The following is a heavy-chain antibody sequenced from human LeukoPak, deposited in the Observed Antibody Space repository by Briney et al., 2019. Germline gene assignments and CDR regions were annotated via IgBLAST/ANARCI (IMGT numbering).Heavy chain of an antibody. CDR1: GYSFTTYW. V-gene: IGHV5-51*01. Sequence: GESLKISCKGSGYSFTTYWIAWVRQMPGKGLEWMGIIYPGDSDTRYSPSFQGQVTISTDKSINTAYLQWSSLKASDTAMYYCGRQDLQRGSAYWGQGTQVTVSS. CDR3: GRQDLQRGSAY. J-gene: IGHJ4*02. CDR2: IYPGDSDT. D-gene: IGHD3-10*01.